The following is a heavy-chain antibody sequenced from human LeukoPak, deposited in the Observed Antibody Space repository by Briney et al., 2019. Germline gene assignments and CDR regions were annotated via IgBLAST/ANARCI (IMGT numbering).Heavy chain of an antibody. Sequence: GGSLRLSCSASGFIFSSYSMSWVRQAPGKGLEWVSYISSGSSTIYYADSVKGRFTISRDNAKNSLYLQMNSLRDEDTAVYYCARDASGSYYKYFQHWGQGTLVTVSS. CDR2: ISSGSSTI. CDR1: GFIFSSYS. CDR3: ARDASGSYYKYFQH. J-gene: IGHJ1*01. D-gene: IGHD3-10*01. V-gene: IGHV3-48*02.